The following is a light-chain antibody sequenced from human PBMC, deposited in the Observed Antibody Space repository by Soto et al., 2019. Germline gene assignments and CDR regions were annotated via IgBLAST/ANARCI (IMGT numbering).Light chain of an antibody. CDR1: RDINND. Sequence: DIQMTQSPSSLSASVGDRVTITCQASRDINNDLHWYQQKSGRAPKLLIYDASNLERGVPSRFSGSGSGTDFTFTISSLQPEDIATYYCQQYDNVPLTFGGGTKVDIK. V-gene: IGKV1-33*01. J-gene: IGKJ4*01. CDR2: DAS. CDR3: QQYDNVPLT.